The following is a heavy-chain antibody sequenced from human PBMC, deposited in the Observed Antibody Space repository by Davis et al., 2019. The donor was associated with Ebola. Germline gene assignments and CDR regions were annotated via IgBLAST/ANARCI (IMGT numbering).Heavy chain of an antibody. D-gene: IGHD6-6*01. CDR2: INPNDGST. J-gene: IGHJ5*02. CDR3: ARDPGYRSPFNRFDP. V-gene: IGHV1-46*01. Sequence: AASVKVSCKASGYTFTNYYMHWVRQAPGQGLEWMGMINPNDGSTSYAQKFQGRVTMTRDTSTSTVYMELSSLRSEDTAMYFCARDPGYRSPFNRFDPWGQGTLVTVSS. CDR1: GYTFTNYY.